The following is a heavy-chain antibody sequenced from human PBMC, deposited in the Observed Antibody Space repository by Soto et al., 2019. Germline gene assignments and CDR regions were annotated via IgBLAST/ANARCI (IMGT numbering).Heavy chain of an antibody. CDR2: ISAYNGNT. Sequence: ASVKVSCKASGYTFTSYGISWVRQAPGQGLEWMGWISAYNGNTNYAQKLQGRVTITADTSTSTAYMELSSLRSEDTAVYYCAKGYCTNIVCRPGMVHPAIGFDPWGQGTLVTVSS. V-gene: IGHV1-18*01. CDR1: GYTFTSYG. CDR3: AKGYCTNIVCRPGMVHPAIGFDP. J-gene: IGHJ5*02. D-gene: IGHD2-8*01.